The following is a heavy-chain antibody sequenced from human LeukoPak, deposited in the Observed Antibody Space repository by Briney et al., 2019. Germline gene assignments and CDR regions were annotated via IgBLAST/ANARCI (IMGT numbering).Heavy chain of an antibody. V-gene: IGHV1-2*02. Sequence: ASVKVSRKASGYTFTGYYIHWVRQAPGQGLEWMGWINPNSGGTNYAQKFQGRVTMTRDTSISTAYMELSGLRSDDTAVYYCARVRSYVKYNWFDPWGQGTLVTVSS. CDR2: INPNSGGT. J-gene: IGHJ5*02. CDR3: ARVRSYVKYNWFDP. CDR1: GYTFTGYY. D-gene: IGHD3-10*01.